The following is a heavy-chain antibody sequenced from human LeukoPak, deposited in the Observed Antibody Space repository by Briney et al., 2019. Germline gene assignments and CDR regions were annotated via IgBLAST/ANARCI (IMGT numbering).Heavy chain of an antibody. Sequence: GGSLRLSCAASGFTVSSNYMSWVRQAPGKGLEWVSVIYSGGSTYYADSVKGRFTISRDNSKNTLYLQMNSLRAEDTAVYYCAKYDIGVPAATPEVFDIWGQGTMVTVSS. D-gene: IGHD2-2*01. CDR3: AKYDIGVPAATPEVFDI. V-gene: IGHV3-53*01. J-gene: IGHJ3*02. CDR1: GFTVSSNY. CDR2: IYSGGST.